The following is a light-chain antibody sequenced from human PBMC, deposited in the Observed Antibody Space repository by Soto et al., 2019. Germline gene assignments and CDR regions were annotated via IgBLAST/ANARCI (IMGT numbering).Light chain of an antibody. J-gene: IGKJ5*01. CDR3: QQYGDSPIT. Sequence: LLVTPYPGTLPWSPGEGATLSCRASQSVSSSHLAWYQHNPGQAPRLLIYAASSRATGSPDRFSGGGSGTDFTLTISRLEPEDFAVYYCQQYGDSPITLGQGTRLEIK. CDR1: QSVSSSH. CDR2: AAS. V-gene: IGKV3-20*01.